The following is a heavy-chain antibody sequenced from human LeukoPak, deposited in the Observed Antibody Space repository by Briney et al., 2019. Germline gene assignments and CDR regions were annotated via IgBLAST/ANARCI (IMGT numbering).Heavy chain of an antibody. CDR1: GFTFSSYW. Sequence: GGSLRLSCAASGFTFSSYWMRWVRQAPGKGLVWVSRINSDGSSTSYADSVKGRFTISRDNAKNTLYLQMDDLRAEDTAVYYCARVAVAYFDYWGQGTLVTVSS. J-gene: IGHJ4*02. V-gene: IGHV3-74*01. CDR3: ARVAVAYFDY. CDR2: INSDGSST. D-gene: IGHD6-19*01.